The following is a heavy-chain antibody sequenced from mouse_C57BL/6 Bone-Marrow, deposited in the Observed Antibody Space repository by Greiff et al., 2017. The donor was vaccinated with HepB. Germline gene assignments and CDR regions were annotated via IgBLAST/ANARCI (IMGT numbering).Heavy chain of an antibody. J-gene: IGHJ1*03. Sequence: QVQLQQSGPGLVAPSQSLSITCTVSGFSFTSYAISWVRQPPGKGLEWLGVIWTGGGTNYNSALKSRLSISKDNSKSQVFLKMNSLQTDDTARYYGASLFYYDDDWYFDVWGTGTTVTVSS. V-gene: IGHV2-9-1*01. CDR1: GFSFTSYA. CDR3: ASLFYYDDDWYFDV. D-gene: IGHD2-4*01. CDR2: IWTGGGT.